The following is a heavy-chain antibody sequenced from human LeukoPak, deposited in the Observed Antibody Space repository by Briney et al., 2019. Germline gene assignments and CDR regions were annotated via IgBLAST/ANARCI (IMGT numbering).Heavy chain of an antibody. CDR3: ARAIEVGAMTPFDY. J-gene: IGHJ4*02. CDR2: IYHSGST. V-gene: IGHV4-38-2*02. D-gene: IGHD1-26*01. Sequence: SETLSLTCTVSGYSIRSDYYWGWIRQPPGKGLEWIGSIYHSGSTYYNPSLKSRVTVSVDTSKNQFSLKLSSVTAADTAVYYCARAIEVGAMTPFDYWGQGTLVTVSS. CDR1: GYSIRSDYY.